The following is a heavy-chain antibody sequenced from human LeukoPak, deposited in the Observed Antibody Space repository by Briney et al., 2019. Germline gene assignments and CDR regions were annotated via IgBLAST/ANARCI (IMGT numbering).Heavy chain of an antibody. CDR3: ARQISGLWFGVFDY. D-gene: IGHD3-10*01. J-gene: IGHJ4*02. V-gene: IGHV3-74*03. CDR2: ISSDGSSK. CDR1: GFTFSSYW. Sequence: GGSLRLSCVASGFTFSSYWMHWVRQAPGKGLVWVSRISSDGSSKTYADSVKGRFTISRDNAKNTLYLQMNSLRAEDTALYYCARQISGLWFGVFDYWGQGTLVTVSS.